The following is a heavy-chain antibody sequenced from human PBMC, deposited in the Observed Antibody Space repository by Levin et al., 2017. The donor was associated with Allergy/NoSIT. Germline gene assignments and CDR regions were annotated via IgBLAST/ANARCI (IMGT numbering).Heavy chain of an antibody. J-gene: IGHJ4*02. CDR1: GFTFDDYA. D-gene: IGHD3-22*01. CDR3: AKDTATNYDDSSGYWDY. CDR2: ISWNSGSI. Sequence: GGSLRLSCAASGFTFDDYAMHWVRQAPGKGLEWVSGISWNSGSIGYADSVKGRFTISRDNAKNSLYLQMNSLRAEDTALYYCAKDTATNYDDSSGYWDYWGQGTLVTVSS. V-gene: IGHV3-9*01.